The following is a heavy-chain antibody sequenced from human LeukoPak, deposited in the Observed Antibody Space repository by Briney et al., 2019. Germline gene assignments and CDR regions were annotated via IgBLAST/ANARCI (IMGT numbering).Heavy chain of an antibody. J-gene: IGHJ4*02. V-gene: IGHV3-74*01. CDR3: ASQALSSGYYKEPRH. Sequence: GGSLRLSCAASGFTVSSSYMSWVRQAPGKGLVWVSRINSDGSSTSYADSVKGRFTISRDNAKNTLYLQMNSLRAEDTAVYFCASQALSSGYYKEPRHWGQGTLVTVSS. CDR1: GFTVSSSY. D-gene: IGHD3-22*01. CDR2: INSDGSST.